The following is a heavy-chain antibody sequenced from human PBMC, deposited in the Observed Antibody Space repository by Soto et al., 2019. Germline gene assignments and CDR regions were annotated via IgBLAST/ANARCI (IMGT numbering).Heavy chain of an antibody. Sequence: QVQLQQWGAALLKPSETLSLTCAVYGGSFSGYYWSWIRQPPGKGLEWIGEINHSGSTNYNPSLKSRVTISVDTSKNQFSLKLSSLTGADTALYYCARVTDAFDIWGQGTIVNVSS. CDR2: INHSGST. CDR1: GGSFSGYY. CDR3: ARVTDAFDI. V-gene: IGHV4-34*01. J-gene: IGHJ3*02.